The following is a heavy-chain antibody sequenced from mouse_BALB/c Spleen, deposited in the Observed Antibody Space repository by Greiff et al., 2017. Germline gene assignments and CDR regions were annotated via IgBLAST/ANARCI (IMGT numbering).Heavy chain of an antibody. V-gene: IGHV2-2*02. Sequence: QVQLKQSGPGLVQPSQSLSITCTVSGFSLTSYGVHWVRQSPGKGLEWLGVIWSGGSTDYNAAFISRLSISKDNSKSQVFFKMNSLQANDTAIYYRSKKAARALYFGYWGQGTTLPVPS. CDR3: SKKAARALYFGY. CDR2: IWSGGST. CDR1: GFSLTSYG. J-gene: IGHJ2*01. D-gene: IGHD3-1*01.